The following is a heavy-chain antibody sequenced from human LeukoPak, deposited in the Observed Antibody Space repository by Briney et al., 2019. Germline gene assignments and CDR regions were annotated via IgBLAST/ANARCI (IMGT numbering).Heavy chain of an antibody. V-gene: IGHV4-59*01. D-gene: IGHD3-16*01. CDR3: ARGLPASD. J-gene: IGHJ4*02. Sequence: SETLSLTCTVSGGSISRYYWSWIRQPPGKGLEWIGYIYYSGSTSYNPSLKSRVTISVDTSKNQFSLKLSSVTAADTAVYYCARGLPASDWGQGTLVTVSS. CDR1: GGSISRYY. CDR2: IYYSGST.